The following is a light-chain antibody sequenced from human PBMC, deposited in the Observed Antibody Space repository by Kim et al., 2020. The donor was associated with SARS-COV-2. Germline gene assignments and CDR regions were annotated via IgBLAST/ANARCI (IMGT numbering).Light chain of an antibody. Sequence: LTQPASVSGSPGQSITISCTATSSDIGVYNSVSWYQQYPGKAPKLMIYDVSKRPSGVSNRFSGSKSGNTASLTISGLQAEDEADYYCSSYTTISTWVFGGGTELTVL. CDR3: SSYTTISTWV. CDR2: DVS. J-gene: IGLJ3*02. CDR1: SSDIGVYNS. V-gene: IGLV2-14*01.